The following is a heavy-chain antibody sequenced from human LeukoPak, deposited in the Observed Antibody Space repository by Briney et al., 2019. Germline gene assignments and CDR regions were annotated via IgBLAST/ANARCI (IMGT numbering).Heavy chain of an antibody. CDR1: GFTLSSYD. J-gene: IGHJ4*02. Sequence: GGSLRLSCAASGFTLSSYDTHWVRQTTGKPLEWVSGIGTAGDTYYSASVKGRFTLSRENARNSLYLQMNNLRAGDTAVYYCARVNPHLSAVDFWGQGTLATVSS. CDR3: ARVNPHLSAVDF. D-gene: IGHD3-16*02. V-gene: IGHV3-13*04. CDR2: IGTAGDT.